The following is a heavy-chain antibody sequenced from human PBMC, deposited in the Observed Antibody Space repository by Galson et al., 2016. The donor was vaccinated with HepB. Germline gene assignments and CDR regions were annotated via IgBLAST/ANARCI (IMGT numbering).Heavy chain of an antibody. CDR1: GGSISSRNW. J-gene: IGHJ4*02. CDR2: IYQNGSA. V-gene: IGHV4-4*02. D-gene: IGHD1-7*01. CDR3: ARDRRFNWNYVDFDY. Sequence: SETLSLTCTVSGGSISSRNWWSWIRQSPGMGLEWIGSIYQNGSAYHNPSLKSRVTISIDTSKNQFSLKLSSVTAADAAVFYCARDRRFNWNYVDFDYWGQGTLVTVSS.